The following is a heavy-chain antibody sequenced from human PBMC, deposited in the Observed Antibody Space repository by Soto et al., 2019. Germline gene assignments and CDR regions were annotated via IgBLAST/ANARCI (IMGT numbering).Heavy chain of an antibody. J-gene: IGHJ4*02. D-gene: IGHD6-19*01. CDR3: AXGGRQWLVTSDFNY. CDR1: GFTFSDYA. V-gene: IGHV3-30*03. CDR2: VSHDGRNT. Sequence: VQLVESGGGVVQPGRSLRLSCAASGFTFSDYAMHWVRQAPGKGLEWVAVVSHDGRNTHYADSVKGRFTISRDSSKNTXXXXXXXXRAEXTAXXXXAXGGRQWLVTSDFNYWGQGALVTV.